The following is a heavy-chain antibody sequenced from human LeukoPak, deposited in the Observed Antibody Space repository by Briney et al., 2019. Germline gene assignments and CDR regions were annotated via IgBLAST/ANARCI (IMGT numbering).Heavy chain of an antibody. Sequence: ASVKVSCKASGYTFTSYDFNWVRQATGQGLEWMGWMNPNSGNTGYAQKFQGRVTMTRDTSISTAYMELSRLRSDDTAVYYCARATGKPSTQTIAAAVGPSDYWGQGTLVTVSS. CDR2: MNPNSGNT. V-gene: IGHV1-8*01. D-gene: IGHD6-13*01. J-gene: IGHJ4*02. CDR3: ARATGKPSTQTIAAAVGPSDY. CDR1: GYTFTSYD.